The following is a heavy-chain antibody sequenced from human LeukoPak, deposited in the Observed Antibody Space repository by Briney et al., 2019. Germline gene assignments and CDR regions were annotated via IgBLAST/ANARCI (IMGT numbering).Heavy chain of an antibody. D-gene: IGHD4-17*01. CDR1: GFTFSNYW. J-gene: IGHJ4*02. CDR2: INQDGSEK. CDR3: ASPAYGDYALFDY. Sequence: GGSLRLSCAASGFTFSNYWMSWVRQTPGKGLEWVANINQDGSEKYSVDSVKGRFTISRDNAKNSLYLHMNSLRAEDTAVYYCASPAYGDYALFDYWGQGTLVTVSS. V-gene: IGHV3-7*01.